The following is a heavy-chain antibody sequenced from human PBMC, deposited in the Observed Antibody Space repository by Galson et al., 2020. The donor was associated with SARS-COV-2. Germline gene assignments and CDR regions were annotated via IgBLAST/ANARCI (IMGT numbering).Heavy chain of an antibody. CDR1: GGSISNSIYF. Sequence: SETLSLTCTVSGGSISNSIYFWGWIRQPPGKGLEWIGSIYYSGSTYYNSSLKSRVTISIDTSKNMFYLRLSSVTAADTAGYYCPAWSVSGQSRGKRDYWGQGTWVTGS. CDR2: IYYSGST. D-gene: IGHD5-12*01. J-gene: IGHJ4*01. V-gene: IGHV4-39*01. CDR3: PAWSVSGQSRGKRDY.